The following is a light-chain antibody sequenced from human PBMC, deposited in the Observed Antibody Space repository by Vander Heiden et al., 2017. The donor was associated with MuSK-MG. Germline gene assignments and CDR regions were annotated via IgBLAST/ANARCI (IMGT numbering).Light chain of an antibody. V-gene: IGKV3-15*01. J-gene: IGKJ4*01. CDR1: QSVSSH. CDR2: AAS. CDR3: QQYNNWPPLT. Sequence: EIVMTQSPATLSVSPGDSATLSCRASQSVSSHLAWYQQKPGQAPRLLISAASTRATGIPARFRGRGYGTEFSLTINGLQPEDCAVYYCQQYNNWPPLTFGGGTKVEIK.